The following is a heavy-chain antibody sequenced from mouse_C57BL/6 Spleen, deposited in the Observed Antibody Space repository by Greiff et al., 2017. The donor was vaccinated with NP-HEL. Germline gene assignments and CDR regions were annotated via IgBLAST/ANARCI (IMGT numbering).Heavy chain of an antibody. D-gene: IGHD2-4*01. J-gene: IGHJ3*01. Sequence: QVQLQQSGAELARPGASVKLSCKASGYTFTSYGISWVKQRTGQGLEWIGEIYPRSGNTYYNEKFKGKATLTADKSSSTAYMELRSLTSEDSAVYFCARDNYDYDVGFAYWGQGTLVTVSA. CDR3: ARDNYDYDVGFAY. CDR1: GYTFTSYG. CDR2: IYPRSGNT. V-gene: IGHV1-81*01.